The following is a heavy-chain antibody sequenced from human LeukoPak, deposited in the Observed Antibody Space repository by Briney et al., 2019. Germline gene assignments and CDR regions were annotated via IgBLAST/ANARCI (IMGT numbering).Heavy chain of an antibody. J-gene: IGHJ4*02. D-gene: IGHD1-26*01. CDR1: GFTFSSYG. CDR3: ARPTYSGSYYWFDY. V-gene: IGHV3-33*01. Sequence: GGSLRLSCAASGFTFSSYGMHWVRQAPGKGLEWVAVIWYDGSNKYYADSVKGRFTISRDDSKNTLYLQMNSLRAEDTAVYYCARPTYSGSYYWFDYWGQGTLVTVSS. CDR2: IWYDGSNK.